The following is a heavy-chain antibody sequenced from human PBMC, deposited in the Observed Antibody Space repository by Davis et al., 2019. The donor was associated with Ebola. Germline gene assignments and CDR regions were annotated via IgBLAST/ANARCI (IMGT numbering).Heavy chain of an antibody. J-gene: IGHJ4*02. Sequence: GGSLRLSCAASGFTFSSYAMSWVRQAPGKGLEWVSAISGSGGSTYYADSVKGRFTISRHNSKNTLYLQMNSLRTEDTAVYYCARAEEGYSYGCDYWGQGTLVTVSS. V-gene: IGHV3-23*01. CDR1: GFTFSSYA. CDR2: ISGSGGST. D-gene: IGHD5-18*01. CDR3: ARAEEGYSYGCDY.